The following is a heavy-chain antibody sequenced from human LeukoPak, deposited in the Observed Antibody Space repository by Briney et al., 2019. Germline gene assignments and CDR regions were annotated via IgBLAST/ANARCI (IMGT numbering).Heavy chain of an antibody. D-gene: IGHD5-18*01. CDR3: ARLTGGYSYGPVDY. CDR2: IYYSGST. V-gene: IGHV4-39*01. J-gene: IGHJ4*02. Sequence: SGTLSLTCTVSGGSISSSSYYWGWIRQPPGKGLEWIGSIYYSGSTYYNPSLKSRVTISVDTSKNQFSLKLSSVTAADTAVYYCARLTGGYSYGPVDYWGQGTLVTVSS. CDR1: GGSISSSSYY.